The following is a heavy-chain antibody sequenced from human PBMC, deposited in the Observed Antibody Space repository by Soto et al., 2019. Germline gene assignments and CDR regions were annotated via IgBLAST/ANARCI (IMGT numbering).Heavy chain of an antibody. D-gene: IGHD3-10*01. CDR3: ARVLGASRGENYFDY. CDR1: GFTFSSYA. V-gene: IGHV3-30-3*01. CDR2: ISYDGSNK. J-gene: IGHJ4*02. Sequence: GGSLRLSCAASGFTFSSYAMHWVRQAPGKGLEWVAVISYDGSNKYYADSVKGRFTISRDNSKNTLYLQMNSLRAEDTAVYYCARVLGASRGENYFDYWGQGTLVTVSS.